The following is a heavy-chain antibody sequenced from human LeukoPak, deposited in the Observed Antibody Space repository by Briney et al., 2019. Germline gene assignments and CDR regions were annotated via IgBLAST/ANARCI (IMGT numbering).Heavy chain of an antibody. V-gene: IGHV4-34*01. D-gene: IGHD2-15*01. CDR2: INHSGST. CDR1: GRSISSYY. Sequence: PSETLSLTCTVSGRSISSYYWSWIRQPPGKGLEWIGEINHSGSTNFAPSLKSRVTMSVDTSKNQFSLKLSSVIAADAALYYCARGGAEIVAVIAAPPIGNYFDSWGQGTPVTVSS. J-gene: IGHJ4*02. CDR3: ARGGAEIVAVIAAPPIGNYFDS.